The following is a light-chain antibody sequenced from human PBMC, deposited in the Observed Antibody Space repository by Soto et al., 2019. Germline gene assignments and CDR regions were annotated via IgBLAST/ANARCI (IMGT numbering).Light chain of an antibody. CDR3: HQRQSWPRT. CDR1: QYINTR. J-gene: IGKJ1*01. V-gene: IGKV3-11*01. Sequence: EIVLTQSPATLSSFPGDRVTLSCRASQYINTRLAWYQHRPGQAPRLLIYQTSIRAAGIPARFSASGSRTDFYLTIGDVQPEDFALYYCHQRQSWPRTFGQGTRVDI. CDR2: QTS.